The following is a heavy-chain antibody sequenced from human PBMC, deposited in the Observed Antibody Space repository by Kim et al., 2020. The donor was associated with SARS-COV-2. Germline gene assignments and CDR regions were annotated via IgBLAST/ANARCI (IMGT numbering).Heavy chain of an antibody. CDR1: EYIFTYRY. J-gene: IGHJ4*02. D-gene: IGHD3-22*01. V-gene: IGHV1-45*02. Sequence: SVKVSCTASEYIFTYRYLHWVRQAPGQALEWLGWITVYNGDTNYAQKFQDRVTITRESSLSTVHMELTSLRSEDTAMYYCARSALYGSSDYYIESWGQGTLVTVSS. CDR3: ARSALYGSSDYYIES. CDR2: ITVYNGDT.